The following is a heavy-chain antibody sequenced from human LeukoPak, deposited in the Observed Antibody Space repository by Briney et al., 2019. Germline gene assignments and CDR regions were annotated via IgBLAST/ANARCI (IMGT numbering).Heavy chain of an antibody. D-gene: IGHD2-2*01. V-gene: IGHV3-23*01. CDR1: GFTFSSYA. CDR2: ISGSGGST. Sequence: PGGSLRLSCAASGFTFSSYAMSWVRQAPGKGLEWVSAISGSGGSTYYADSVKGRFTISRDNSKNTLYLQMNSLRAEDTAVYYCAKESSDCSSTSCYDRSEYFQHWGQGTLVTVSS. CDR3: AKESSDCSSTSCYDRSEYFQH. J-gene: IGHJ1*01.